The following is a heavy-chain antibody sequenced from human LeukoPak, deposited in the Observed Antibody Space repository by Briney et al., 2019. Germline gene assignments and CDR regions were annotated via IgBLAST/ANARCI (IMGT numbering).Heavy chain of an antibody. CDR2: TYYSGSV. J-gene: IGHJ4*02. D-gene: IGHD3-3*01. CDR3: ARRVATSGNFFDY. CDR1: GGSINRRNYY. Sequence: SETLSLTCTVVGGSINRRNYYWGWIRQSPGKGLEWIGSTYYSGSVNNNPSLQSRVTISVDTSRNQFPLKLTSVTAADTAVYYCARRVATSGNFFDYWGPGTLVTVS. V-gene: IGHV4-39*01.